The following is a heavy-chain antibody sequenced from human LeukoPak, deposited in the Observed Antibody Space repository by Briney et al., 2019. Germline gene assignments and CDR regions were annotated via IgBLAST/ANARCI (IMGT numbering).Heavy chain of an antibody. CDR1: GRSFSGYY. V-gene: IGHV4-34*01. D-gene: IGHD6-6*01. CDR2: INHSGST. CDR3: ARGPYSSSYYFDY. J-gene: IGHJ4*02. Sequence: SETLSLTGAVYGRSFSGYYWSWIRQPPGKGLEWIGEINHSGSTNYNPSLKSRVTISVDTSKNQFSLKLSSVTAADTAVYYCARGPYSSSYYFDYWGQGTLVTVSS.